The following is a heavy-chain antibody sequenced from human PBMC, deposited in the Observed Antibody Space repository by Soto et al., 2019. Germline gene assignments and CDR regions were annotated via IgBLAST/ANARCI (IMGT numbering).Heavy chain of an antibody. CDR1: GSTFSSSG. Sequence: QLVESGGGVVQPGRSLRLSCAASGSTFSSSGWHWVRQAPGKGLEWVAFHSNDGITKNYADSVKGRFTISRDNSKNTVFLQIDSLRGDDTAVYYCARDGPHFDVDVWGQGTTVIVSS. V-gene: IGHV3-30*03. CDR2: HSNDGITK. CDR3: ARDGPHFDVDV. J-gene: IGHJ6*02. D-gene: IGHD3-9*01.